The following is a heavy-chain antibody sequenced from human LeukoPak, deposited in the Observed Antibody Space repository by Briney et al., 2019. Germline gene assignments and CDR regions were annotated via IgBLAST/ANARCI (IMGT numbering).Heavy chain of an antibody. CDR2: MNPNNGNT. V-gene: IGHV1-8*01. CDR1: GYTFTSYD. J-gene: IGHJ6*02. Sequence: EASVKVSCKASGYTFTSYDINWVRQATGQGLEWMGWMNPNNGNTGYAQKFQGRVTMTRNTSISTAYMELSSLRSEDTAVYYCARGDTWIQSYRYHALDVWGQGTTVAVSS. D-gene: IGHD5-18*01. CDR3: ARGDTWIQSYRYHALDV.